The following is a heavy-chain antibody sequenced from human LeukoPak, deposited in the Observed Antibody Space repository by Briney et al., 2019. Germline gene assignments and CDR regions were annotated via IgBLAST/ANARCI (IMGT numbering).Heavy chain of an antibody. D-gene: IGHD4-17*01. Sequence: ASVKVSCKASGYTFTNYDINWVRQATGQGLEWMGWMNPNSGNTGYAHKFQGRVTMTRDTSISTAYMELSRLRSDDTAVYYCARDYDYGDYRTPYYFDYWGQGTLVTVSS. CDR3: ARDYDYGDYRTPYYFDY. CDR1: GYTFTNYD. J-gene: IGHJ4*02. CDR2: MNPNSGNT. V-gene: IGHV1-8*02.